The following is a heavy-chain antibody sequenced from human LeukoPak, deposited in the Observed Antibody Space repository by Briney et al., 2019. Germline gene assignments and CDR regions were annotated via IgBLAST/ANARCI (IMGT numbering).Heavy chain of an antibody. CDR3: AREVGDSDSDNWFDP. J-gene: IGHJ5*02. D-gene: IGHD2-21*02. CDR2: IYYSGST. CDR1: GTSISPYY. Sequence: SETLSLTCAVSGTSISPYYWSWIRQPPGKGLEWIGYIYYSGSTNYNPSLKSRVTISIDTSENQVSLILRSVTAADTAVYYCAREVGDSDSDNWFDPWGQGTLVTVSS. V-gene: IGHV4-59*01.